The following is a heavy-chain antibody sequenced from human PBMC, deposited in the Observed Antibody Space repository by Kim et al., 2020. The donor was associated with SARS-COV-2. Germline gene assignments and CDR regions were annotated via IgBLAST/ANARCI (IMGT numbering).Heavy chain of an antibody. D-gene: IGHD3-22*01. CDR1: GGSFSNYA. V-gene: IGHV1-69*13. Sequence: SVKVSCKASGGSFSNYAISWVRQAPGQGLEWVGGIMPVFGTSNYAERFRGRVTITADDSTSTAYMELSSLRFEDTAVYYCARPLSYYESSGYYYDAFDIWGQGTMVTVSS. CDR3: ARPLSYYESSGYYYDAFDI. CDR2: IMPVFGTS. J-gene: IGHJ3*02.